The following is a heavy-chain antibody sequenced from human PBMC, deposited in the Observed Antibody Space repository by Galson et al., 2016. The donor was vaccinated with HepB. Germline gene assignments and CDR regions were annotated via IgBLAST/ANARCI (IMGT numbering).Heavy chain of an antibody. CDR1: GFTFSNCA. CDR2: ITGGGRHT. D-gene: IGHD6-13*01. CDR3: AKDRIAAAGLGYYYGMDV. J-gene: IGHJ6*02. Sequence: ASGFTFSNCAMTWVRQAPGKGLEWVSAITGGGRHTYYADSVKGRFTISRDNSKNTLYLQMNSLRAEDTAVYYCAKDRIAAAGLGYYYGMDVWGQGTTVTVSS. V-gene: IGHV3-23*01.